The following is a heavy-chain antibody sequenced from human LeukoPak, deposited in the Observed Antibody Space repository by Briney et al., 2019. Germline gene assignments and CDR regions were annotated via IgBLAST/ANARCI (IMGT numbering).Heavy chain of an antibody. Sequence: ASVKVSCKASGYTFTGYYMHWVRQAPGQGLEWMGRINPNSGGTNYAQKFRGRVTITADESTSTAYMELSSLRSEDTAVYYCALAGRNFDYWGQGTLVTVSS. CDR3: ALAGRNFDY. CDR1: GYTFTGYY. CDR2: INPNSGGT. J-gene: IGHJ4*02. V-gene: IGHV1-2*06.